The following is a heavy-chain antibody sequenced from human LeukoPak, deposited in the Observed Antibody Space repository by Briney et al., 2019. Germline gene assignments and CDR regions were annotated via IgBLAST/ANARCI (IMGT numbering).Heavy chain of an antibody. V-gene: IGHV1-58*01. CDR3: AAESGDILTAIDP. CDR1: GFTFTSSA. Sequence: GTSVKVSCKASGFTFTSSAVQWVRQARGQRLEWIGWIVVGSGNTNYAQKFQERVTTTRDMSTSTAYMELSSLRSEDTAVYYCAAESGDILTAIDPWGQGTLVTVSS. D-gene: IGHD3-9*01. CDR2: IVVGSGNT. J-gene: IGHJ5*02.